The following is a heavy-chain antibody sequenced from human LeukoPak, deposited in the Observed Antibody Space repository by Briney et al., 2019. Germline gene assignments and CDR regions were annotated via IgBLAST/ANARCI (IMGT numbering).Heavy chain of an antibody. D-gene: IGHD1-1*01. CDR3: ARHVAGTYDY. CDR2: IYYSGST. CDR1: GGSFSGYY. Sequence: KPSETLSLTCAVYGGSFSGYYWSWIRQPPGKGLEWIGSIYYSGSTYYNPSLKSRVTISVDTSKNQFSLKLSSVTAADTAVYYCARHVAGTYDYWGQGTLVTVSS. V-gene: IGHV4-34*01. J-gene: IGHJ4*02.